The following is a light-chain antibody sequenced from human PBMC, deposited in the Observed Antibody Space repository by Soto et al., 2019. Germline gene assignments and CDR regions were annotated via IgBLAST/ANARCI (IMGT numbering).Light chain of an antibody. J-gene: IGLJ2*01. CDR1: TGAVTSGHY. V-gene: IGLV7-46*01. CDR2: DTS. CDR3: LLHYSDSLA. Sequence: QAVVTQEPSLTVSPGGTVTLTCGSSTGAVTSGHYPYWFQQKPGQAPRTLIYDTSNKHSWTPARFSGSLLGGKAALTLSGAQPEDEADYYCLLHYSDSLAFGGGTKLTFL.